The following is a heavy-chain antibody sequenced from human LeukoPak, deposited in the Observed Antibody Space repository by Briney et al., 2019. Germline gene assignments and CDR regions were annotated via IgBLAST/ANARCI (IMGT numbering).Heavy chain of an antibody. CDR3: AREGGNGYNREFDY. CDR2: MSGYNGNT. D-gene: IGHD5-24*01. Sequence: ASGKVSCKASGYTFNIYGISWVRQAAGLGLEGMGWMSGYNGNTKYAQEVQGRVTMTTDTSTSTAYMELRSRRADDTAVYYCAREGGNGYNREFDYWGQGTLVTVSS. CDR1: GYTFNIYG. J-gene: IGHJ4*02. V-gene: IGHV1-18*01.